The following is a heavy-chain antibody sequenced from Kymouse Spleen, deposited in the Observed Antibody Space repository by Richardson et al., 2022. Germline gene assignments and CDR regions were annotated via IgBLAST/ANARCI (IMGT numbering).Heavy chain of an antibody. Sequence: EVQLVESGGGLVQPGRSLRLSCAASGFTFDDYAMHWVRQAPGKGLEWVSGISWNSGSIGYADSVKGRFTISRDNAKNSLYLQMNSLRAEDTALYYCAKDKSGSYYYYYYGMDVWGQGTTVTVSS. J-gene: IGHJ6*02. D-gene: IGHD1-26*01. CDR3: AKDKSGSYYYYYYGMDV. CDR1: GFTFDDYA. CDR2: ISWNSGSI. V-gene: IGHV3-9*01.